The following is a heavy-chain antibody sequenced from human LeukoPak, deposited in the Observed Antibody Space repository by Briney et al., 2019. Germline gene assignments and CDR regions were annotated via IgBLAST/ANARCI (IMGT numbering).Heavy chain of an antibody. CDR1: GYTFTGYY. CDR2: ISPSADYT. Sequence: ASVKVSCKASGYTFTGYYMHWVRQAPGQGLEWMGIISPSADYTRYAQKLQGRVSMTLDTSTSTVYMELNSLESEDTAMYCCARDNSGWSVDYWGQGTLVTVTS. V-gene: IGHV1-46*04. J-gene: IGHJ4*02. D-gene: IGHD6-19*01. CDR3: ARDNSGWSVDY.